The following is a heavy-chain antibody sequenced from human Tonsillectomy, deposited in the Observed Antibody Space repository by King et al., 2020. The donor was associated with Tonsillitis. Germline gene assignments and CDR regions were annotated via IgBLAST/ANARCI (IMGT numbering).Heavy chain of an antibody. V-gene: IGHV1-18*04. J-gene: IGHJ4*02. D-gene: IGHD3-9*01. Sequence: QLVQSGAEVEKPGASVKVSCKASGYTFTSYGISWVRQAPGQGLEWMGWISTYNGNTNYAQKFQGRVTMTTDTSASTAYMELRSLRSDDTAVFYCARVSGDYSILTGFDYWGQGTLVTVSS. CDR1: GYTFTSYG. CDR3: ARVSGDYSILTGFDY. CDR2: ISTYNGNT.